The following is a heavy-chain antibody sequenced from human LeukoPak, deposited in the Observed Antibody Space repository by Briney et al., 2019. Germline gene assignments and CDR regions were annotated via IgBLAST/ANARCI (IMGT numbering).Heavy chain of an antibody. CDR2: VNNDRSTT. J-gene: IGHJ4*02. Sequence: PGGSLRLSWAASGFTFNRLWMHWVRPAPGKGLVWVSSVNNDRSTTIYADSVKRLFTISRDNAKNTLYLQMNSRRDENTAIYYCARDETRAGPIAADCRGKGTLVTVSS. D-gene: IGHD2-15*01. CDR1: GFTFNRLW. V-gene: IGHV3-74*01. CDR3: ARDETRAGPIAADC.